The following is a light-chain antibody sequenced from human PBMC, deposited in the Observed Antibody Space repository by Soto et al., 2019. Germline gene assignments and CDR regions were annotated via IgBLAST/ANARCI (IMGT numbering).Light chain of an antibody. Sequence: QSVLTQPAYVSGSPGQSITISCTGTSSDIGGYNFVSWYQQHPGKAPKLMIYDVNNRPSGISNRFSGSKSGNTASLTISGLQAEDEAEYYCSSYTSSALLYVFATGTKLTVL. V-gene: IGLV2-14*01. CDR3: SSYTSSALLYV. CDR2: DVN. J-gene: IGLJ1*01. CDR1: SSDIGGYNF.